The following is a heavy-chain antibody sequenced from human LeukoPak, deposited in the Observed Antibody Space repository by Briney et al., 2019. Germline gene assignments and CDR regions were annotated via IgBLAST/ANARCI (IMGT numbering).Heavy chain of an antibody. CDR1: GFTFSSYA. CDR2: ISYDGSNK. CDR3: ARFISIAAAGNAGFDY. J-gene: IGHJ4*02. Sequence: GGSLRLSCAASGFTFSSYAMHWVRQAPGKGLEWVAVISYDGSNKYYADSVKGRFTISRDNSKNTLYLQMNSLRAEDTAVYYCARFISIAAAGNAGFDYWGQGTLVTVSS. V-gene: IGHV3-30-3*01. D-gene: IGHD6-13*01.